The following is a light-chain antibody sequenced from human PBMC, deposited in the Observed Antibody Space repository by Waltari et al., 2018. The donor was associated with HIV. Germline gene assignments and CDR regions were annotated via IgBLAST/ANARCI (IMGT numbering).Light chain of an antibody. CDR2: RNN. Sequence: QAGLTQPPSVSKGLRQTATLTCTGNSNIVGNQGANWLQQHQGHPPKLLSYRNNDRPSGISERLSASRSGNTASLTITGLQPEDEADDYCSAWDSSLSAWVFGGGTKLTVL. V-gene: IGLV10-54*01. CDR1: SNIVGNQG. J-gene: IGLJ3*02. CDR3: SAWDSSLSAWV.